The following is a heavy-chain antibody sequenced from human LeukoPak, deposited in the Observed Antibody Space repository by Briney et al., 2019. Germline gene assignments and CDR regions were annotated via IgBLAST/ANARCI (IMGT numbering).Heavy chain of an antibody. CDR1: GFTFSSYA. V-gene: IGHV3-23*01. CDR2: ISGSGGST. Sequence: PGRSLRLSCAASGFTFSSYAMSWVRQAPGKGLEWVSAISGSGGSTYYADSVKGRFTISRDNSKNTLYLQMNSLRAEDTAVYYCAKALPGYSYGHDAFDIWGQGTMVTVSS. J-gene: IGHJ3*02. D-gene: IGHD5-18*01. CDR3: AKALPGYSYGHDAFDI.